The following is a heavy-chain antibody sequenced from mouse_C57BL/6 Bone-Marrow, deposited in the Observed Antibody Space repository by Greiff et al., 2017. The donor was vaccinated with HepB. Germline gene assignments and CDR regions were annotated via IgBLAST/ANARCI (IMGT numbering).Heavy chain of an antibody. CDR3: AREGYDAWYFDV. CDR1: GYSITSGYY. V-gene: IGHV3-6*01. CDR2: ISYDGSN. Sequence: ESGPGLVKPSQSLSLTCSVTGYSITSGYYWNWIRQFPGNKLEWMGYISYDGSNNYNPSLKNRISITRDTSKNQFFLKLNSVTTEDTATYYCAREGYDAWYFDVWGTGTTVTVSS. D-gene: IGHD2-2*01. J-gene: IGHJ1*03.